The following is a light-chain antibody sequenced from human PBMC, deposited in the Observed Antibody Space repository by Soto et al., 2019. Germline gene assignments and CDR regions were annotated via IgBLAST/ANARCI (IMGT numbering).Light chain of an antibody. CDR2: DTF. CDR3: QQFSSYPLT. J-gene: IGKJ4*01. V-gene: IGKV3-20*01. Sequence: EIVLMQSPGTLSLSPGEGATLSCRASQSVNNNYLAWYQQKPGQAPTVLIFDTFRRATGVPDRFSGSGSGTDFTLTISRLEPEDFAVYYCQQFSSYPLTFGGGTKVEIK. CDR1: QSVNNNY.